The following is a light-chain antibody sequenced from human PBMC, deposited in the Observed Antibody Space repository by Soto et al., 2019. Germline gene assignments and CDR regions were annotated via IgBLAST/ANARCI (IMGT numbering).Light chain of an antibody. CDR1: QTISSNY. CDR2: GAS. Sequence: EIVLTQSPGTLSVSPGERATLSCRASQTISSNYLAWYQQKTGQAPSLLIYGASSRATGIPDRFSGSGSGTDFTLTISRLEPEDSAIYYCRQYVRWTFGQETKVEIK. V-gene: IGKV3-20*01. CDR3: RQYVRWT. J-gene: IGKJ1*01.